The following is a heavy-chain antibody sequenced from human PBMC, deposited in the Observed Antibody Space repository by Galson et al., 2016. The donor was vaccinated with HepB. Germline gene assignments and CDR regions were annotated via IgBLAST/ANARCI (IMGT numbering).Heavy chain of an antibody. CDR2: ISGSSNYI. D-gene: IGHD4-23*01. V-gene: IGHV3-11*03. Sequence: SLRLSCAASGFSFGDYYMNWIRQVPGKGLEWVSYISGSSNYINYAESLKGRFTVSRDNVNRSLFLQMNILGVEDTAVYYCARSPRSCNSNFCHFDSWGRGTLVTVSS. CDR3: ARSPRSCNSNFCHFDS. J-gene: IGHJ4*02. CDR1: GFSFGDYY.